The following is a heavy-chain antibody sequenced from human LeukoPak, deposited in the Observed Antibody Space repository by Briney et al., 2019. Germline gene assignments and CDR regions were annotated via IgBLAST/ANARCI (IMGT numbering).Heavy chain of an antibody. Sequence: ASVKVSCKASGGTFSSYAISWVRQAPGQGLEWMGGIIPIFGTANYAQKFQGRVTITADESTSTAYMELSSLRSDDTAVYYCARSFRVVPAAIPGYWGQGTLVTVSS. CDR3: ARSFRVVPAAIPGY. D-gene: IGHD2-2*01. J-gene: IGHJ4*02. CDR2: IIPIFGTA. V-gene: IGHV1-69*01. CDR1: GGTFSSYA.